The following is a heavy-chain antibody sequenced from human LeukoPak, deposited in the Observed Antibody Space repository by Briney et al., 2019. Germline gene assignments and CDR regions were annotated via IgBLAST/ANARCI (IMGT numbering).Heavy chain of an antibody. CDR3: ARVGPLKYGSGSYGGYYFDY. Sequence: GGSLRLSCAASGFTFSSYAMSWVRQAPGKGLEWVSAISGSGGSTYYADSVKGRFTISRDNSKNTLYLQMNSLRAEDTAVHYCARVGPLKYGSGSYGGYYFDYWGQGTLVTVSS. J-gene: IGHJ4*02. D-gene: IGHD3-10*01. CDR1: GFTFSSYA. V-gene: IGHV3-23*01. CDR2: ISGSGGST.